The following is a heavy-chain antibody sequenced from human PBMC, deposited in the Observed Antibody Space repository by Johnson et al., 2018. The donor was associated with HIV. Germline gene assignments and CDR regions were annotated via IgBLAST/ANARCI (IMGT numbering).Heavy chain of an antibody. J-gene: IGHJ3*02. CDR2: ISGSGGST. CDR3: AKGMGGVAAAGKRGSSAFDI. CDR1: GFTFSSYA. Sequence: EVQLVESGGGLVQPGGSLRLSCAASGFTFSSYAMSLVRQAPGKGLEWVSAISGSGGSTYYADSVKGRFTISRDNSKNTLYLQMNSLRDEDTAVYYGAKGMGGVAAAGKRGSSAFDIWGQGTMVTVSS. D-gene: IGHD6-13*01. V-gene: IGHV3-23*04.